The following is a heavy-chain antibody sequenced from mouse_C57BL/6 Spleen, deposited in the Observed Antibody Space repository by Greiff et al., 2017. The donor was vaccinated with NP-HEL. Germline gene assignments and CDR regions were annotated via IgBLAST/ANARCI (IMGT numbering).Heavy chain of an antibody. CDR3: ARYLYYGSSYDAMDY. CDR2: IYPRDGST. D-gene: IGHD1-1*01. CDR1: GYTFTDHT. Sequence: QVQLQQSDAELVKPGASVKISCKVSGYTFTDHTIHWMKQRPEQGLEWIGYIYPRDGSTKYNEKFKGKATLTADKSSSTAYMQLNSLTSEDSAVYFCARYLYYGSSYDAMDYWGQGTSVTVAS. J-gene: IGHJ4*01. V-gene: IGHV1-78*01.